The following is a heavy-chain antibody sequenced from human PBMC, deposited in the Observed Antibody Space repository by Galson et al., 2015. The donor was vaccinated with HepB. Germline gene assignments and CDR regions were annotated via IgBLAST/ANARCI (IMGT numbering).Heavy chain of an antibody. D-gene: IGHD2-15*01. CDR3: VKSSGYCSGGSCYQYNWFDP. CDR2: ISSNGGST. CDR1: GFTFSSYA. V-gene: IGHV3-64D*06. Sequence: SLRLSCAASGFTFSSYAMHWVRQAPGKGLEYVSAISSNGGSTYYADSVKGRFTISRDNSKNTLYLQMSSLRAEDTAVYYCVKSSGYCSGGSCYQYNWFDPWGQGTLVTVSS. J-gene: IGHJ5*02.